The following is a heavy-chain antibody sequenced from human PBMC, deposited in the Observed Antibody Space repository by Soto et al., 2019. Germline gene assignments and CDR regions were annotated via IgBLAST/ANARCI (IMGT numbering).Heavy chain of an antibody. CDR2: ISGSGGST. CDR3: AKAYYYDSSGYYYPTDAFDI. V-gene: IGHV3-23*01. CDR1: GFTFSSYA. D-gene: IGHD3-22*01. Sequence: GGSLRLSCAASGFTFSSYAMSWVRQSPGKGLEWVSAISGSGGSTYYADSVKGRFTISRDNSKNTLYLQMNSLRAEDTAVYYCAKAYYYDSSGYYYPTDAFDIWGQGTMVTV. J-gene: IGHJ3*02.